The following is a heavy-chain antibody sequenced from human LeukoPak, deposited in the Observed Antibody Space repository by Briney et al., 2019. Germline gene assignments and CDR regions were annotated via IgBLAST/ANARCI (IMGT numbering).Heavy chain of an antibody. Sequence: ASVKVSCKASGYTFTGYYMHWVRQAPGQGLEWMGWINPNSGGTNYAQKFQGWVTMTRDTSISTAYMELSRLRSDDTAVYYCARDGVVGALPFDYWGQGTLVTVSS. CDR2: INPNSGGT. V-gene: IGHV1-2*04. D-gene: IGHD1-26*01. CDR1: GYTFTGYY. J-gene: IGHJ4*02. CDR3: ARDGVVGALPFDY.